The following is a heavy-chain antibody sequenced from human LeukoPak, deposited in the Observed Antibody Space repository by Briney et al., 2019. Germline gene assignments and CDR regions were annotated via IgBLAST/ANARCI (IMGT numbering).Heavy chain of an antibody. CDR2: IWYDGSNK. V-gene: IGHV3-33*01. Sequence: LSGGSLRLSCAASGFTFSSYGMHWVRQAPGKGLEWVAVIWYDGSNKYYADSVKGRFTISRDNSKNTLYLQMNSLRAEDTAVYYCARDLGGDYGGFDYWGQGTLVTVSS. CDR1: GFTFSSYG. J-gene: IGHJ4*02. CDR3: ARDLGGDYGGFDY. D-gene: IGHD4-17*01.